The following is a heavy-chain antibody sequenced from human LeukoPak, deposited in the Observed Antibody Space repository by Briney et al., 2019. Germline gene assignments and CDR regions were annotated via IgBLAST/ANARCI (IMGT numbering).Heavy chain of an antibody. CDR3: ATDVSLGGWRGFDS. Sequence: AGGSLRLSCAAYRFNFNIFAMTWVRQAPGKGLEWVSCISGSGYTYYADSVKGRFTISKDLSKNTLYLQMNSLRAEDTAVYYCATDVSLGGWRGFDSWGQGTLVTVSS. V-gene: IGHV3-23*01. D-gene: IGHD3-16*01. CDR1: RFNFNIFA. J-gene: IGHJ4*02. CDR2: ISGSGYT.